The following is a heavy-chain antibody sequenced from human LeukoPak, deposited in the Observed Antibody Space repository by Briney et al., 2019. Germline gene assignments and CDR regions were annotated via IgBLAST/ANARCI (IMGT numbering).Heavy chain of an antibody. J-gene: IGHJ4*02. CDR2: INPNSGGA. CDR1: GYTFTGYY. V-gene: IGHV1-2*02. Sequence: ASMKVSCKASGYTFTGYYMHWVRQAPGQGLEWMGWINPNSGGANYAQKFQGRVTMTTDTSTSTAYMELRSLRSDDTAVYYCARDDSIVAAGTWFDYWGQGTLVTVSS. CDR3: ARDDSIVAAGTWFDY. D-gene: IGHD6-13*01.